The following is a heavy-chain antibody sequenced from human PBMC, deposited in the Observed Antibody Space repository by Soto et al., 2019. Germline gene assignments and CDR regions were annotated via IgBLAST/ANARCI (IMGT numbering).Heavy chain of an antibody. V-gene: IGHV3-23*01. CDR3: AISPGRGFYFHF. J-gene: IGHJ4*02. Sequence: EVKLLESGGGLVQPGESLRLSCAASGFRFWTYSMSWVRQAPGKGLEWVSGISGDGSATSYADSLKGRFTVSRDNSKDTLFLQMNTLRVEDTAVYYCAISPGRGFYFHFWGPGTLVTVSS. CDR1: GFRFWTYS. D-gene: IGHD3-10*01. CDR2: ISGDGSAT.